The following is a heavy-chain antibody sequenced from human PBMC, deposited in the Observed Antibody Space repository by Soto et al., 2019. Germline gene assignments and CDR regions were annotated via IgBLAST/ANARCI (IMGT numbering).Heavy chain of an antibody. CDR2: IIPILGIA. CDR3: VHATTVTTDY. CDR1: GGTLSSYT. J-gene: IGHJ4*02. D-gene: IGHD4-17*01. Sequence: SVEVSCKASGGTLSSYTISWVRQAPGQGLEWMGRIIPILGIANYAQKFQGRVTITADKSTSTAYMELSSLRSEDTAVYYCVHATTVTTDYWGQGTLVTVSS. V-gene: IGHV1-69*02.